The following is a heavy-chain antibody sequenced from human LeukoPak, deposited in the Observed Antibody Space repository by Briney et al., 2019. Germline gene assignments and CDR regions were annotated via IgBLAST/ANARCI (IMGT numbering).Heavy chain of an antibody. CDR2: ISAYNGNT. J-gene: IGHJ4*02. Sequence: GASVKVPCKASGYTFTSYGISWVRQAPGQGLEWMGWISAYNGNTNYAQKIQGRVTMTRDTSTSTVYMELSSLTSEDTAVYYCARDIGSGYYNFDYWGQGTLVTVSS. D-gene: IGHD5-12*01. CDR3: ARDIGSGYYNFDY. V-gene: IGHV1-18*01. CDR1: GYTFTSYG.